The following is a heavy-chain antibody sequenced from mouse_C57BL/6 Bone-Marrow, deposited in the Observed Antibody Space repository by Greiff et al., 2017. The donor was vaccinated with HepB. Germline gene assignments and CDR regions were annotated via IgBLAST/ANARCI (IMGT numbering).Heavy chain of an antibody. D-gene: IGHD2-4*01. CDR3: ERGLRARYYFDY. CDR2: IYPGDGDT. Sequence: VQLQQSGPELVKPGASVKISCKASGYAFSSSWMNWVKQRPGKGLEWIGRIYPGDGDTNYNGKFKGKTTLTADKSSSTAYMQLSSLTSEDSAVYFCERGLRARYYFDYWGQGTTLTVSS. CDR1: GYAFSSSW. J-gene: IGHJ2*01. V-gene: IGHV1-82*01.